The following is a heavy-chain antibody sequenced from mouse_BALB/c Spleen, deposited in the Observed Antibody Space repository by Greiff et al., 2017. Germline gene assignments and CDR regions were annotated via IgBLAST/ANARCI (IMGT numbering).Heavy chain of an antibody. D-gene: IGHD2-1*01. CDR1: GYSFTSYY. Sequence: EVQLQQSGPELMKPGASVKISCKASGYSFTSYYMHWVKQSHGKSLEWIGYIDPFNGGTSYNQKFKGKATLTVDKSSSTAYMHLSSLTSEDSAVYYCARLVDGNYGYFDYWGQGTTLTVSS. V-gene: IGHV1-28*01. CDR3: ARLVDGNYGYFDY. CDR2: IDPFNGGT. J-gene: IGHJ2*01.